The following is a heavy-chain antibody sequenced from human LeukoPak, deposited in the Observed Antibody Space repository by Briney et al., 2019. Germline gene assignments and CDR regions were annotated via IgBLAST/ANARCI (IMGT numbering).Heavy chain of an antibody. V-gene: IGHV3-23*01. D-gene: IGHD2-15*01. CDR2: IISSSRST. CDR3: AKAPLGRCTGVICYYFDY. Sequence: PGESLRLSCVASGFTFSNHGMNWVRQAPGKGLEWVSGIISSSRSTYYADSVRGRFTISRDNSKNTLYLQMNSLRAEDAAVYYCAKAPLGRCTGVICYYFDYWGQGTLVTVSS. CDR1: GFTFSNHG. J-gene: IGHJ4*02.